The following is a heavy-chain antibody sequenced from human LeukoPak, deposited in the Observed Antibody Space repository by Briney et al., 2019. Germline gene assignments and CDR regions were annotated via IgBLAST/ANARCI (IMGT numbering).Heavy chain of an antibody. J-gene: IGHJ4*02. V-gene: IGHV4-38-2*01. D-gene: IGHD3-3*01. CDR1: GYSINSGYY. CDR2: IYRSGTT. Sequence: PSETLSLTCAVSGYSINSGYYWGWIRQPPGKGLEWIGTIYRSGTTYYNSSLQSRVTISGDTSKNQFSLNLRSVTAADTAVYYCARHTDFWDYWGQGTLATVSS. CDR3: ARHTDFWDY.